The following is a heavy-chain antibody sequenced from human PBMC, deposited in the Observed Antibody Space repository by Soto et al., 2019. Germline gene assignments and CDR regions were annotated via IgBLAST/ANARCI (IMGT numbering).Heavy chain of an antibody. D-gene: IGHD2-15*01. Sequence: EVQLVESGGGLVQPGGSLRLSCAAPGFIFSSYSMNWVRQAPGKGLEWVSYISSNSDTIYYAESVKGRFTISRDNAKNSLYLQMNSLRAEDTAVYYCARDPRYCSGGNCYSSYYYYYLDVWGIGTTVTVSS. V-gene: IGHV3-48*01. CDR3: ARDPRYCSGGNCYSSYYYYYLDV. CDR2: ISSNSDTI. J-gene: IGHJ6*03. CDR1: GFIFSSYS.